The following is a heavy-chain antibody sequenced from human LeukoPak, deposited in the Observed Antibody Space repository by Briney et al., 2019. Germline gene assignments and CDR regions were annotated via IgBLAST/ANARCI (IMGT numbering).Heavy chain of an antibody. D-gene: IGHD3-22*01. Sequence: GASVKVSCKTSGYTFTGYYIHWVRQAPGQGLEWMGWINPNSGGTNYAQKFQGRVTMTRDTSISTAYLELNRLRSDDTAVYFCASGLETSGYSVSCYFDYWGQGTLVTVSS. J-gene: IGHJ4*02. CDR2: INPNSGGT. CDR1: GYTFTGYY. CDR3: ASGLETSGYSVSCYFDY. V-gene: IGHV1-2*02.